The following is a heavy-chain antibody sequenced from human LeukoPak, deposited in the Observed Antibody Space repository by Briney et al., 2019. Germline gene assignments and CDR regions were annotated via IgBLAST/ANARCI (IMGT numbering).Heavy chain of an antibody. CDR3: ARDCSSTSCYGVRYFDL. D-gene: IGHD2-2*01. CDR1: GGSFYIYY. CDR2: INHSGRT. V-gene: IGHV4-34*01. J-gene: IGHJ2*01. Sequence: PSETLSLTCAVYGGSFYIYYWIRQPPGKALEWIGEINHSGRTNYNPSLKSRVTMSVDTSKNQFSLKLSSVTAADTAVYYCARDCSSTSCYGVRYFDLWDRGTLVTVSS.